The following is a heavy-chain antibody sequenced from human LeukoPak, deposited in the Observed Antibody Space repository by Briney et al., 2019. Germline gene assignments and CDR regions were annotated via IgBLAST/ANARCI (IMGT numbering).Heavy chain of an antibody. D-gene: IGHD3-10*01. CDR2: INPSGGST. Sequence: ASVKVSCKASGYTFTGYYMHWVRQAPGQGLEWMGIINPSGGSTSYAQKFQGRVTMTRDTSTSTVYMELSSLRSEDTAVYYCAVVWFGELLVDYWGQGTLVTVSS. V-gene: IGHV1-46*01. J-gene: IGHJ4*02. CDR3: AVVWFGELLVDY. CDR1: GYTFTGYY.